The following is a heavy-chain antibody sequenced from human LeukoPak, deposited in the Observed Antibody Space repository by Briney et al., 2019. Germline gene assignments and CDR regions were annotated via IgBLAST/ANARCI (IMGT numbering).Heavy chain of an antibody. V-gene: IGHV3-48*02. CDR1: GFTFSSYS. CDR3: ATDRNYAFDY. Sequence: GGSLRLSCAASGFTFSSYSMNWVHQAPGKGLEWVSYITSSTSNIQYADSVKGRFTISRDNAKNSLFLQMNSLRDEDTAVYYCATDRNYAFDYWGQGILVTVSS. J-gene: IGHJ4*02. CDR2: ITSSTSNI. D-gene: IGHD1-7*01.